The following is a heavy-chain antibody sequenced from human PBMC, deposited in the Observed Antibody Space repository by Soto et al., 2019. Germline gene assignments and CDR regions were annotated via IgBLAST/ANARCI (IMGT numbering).Heavy chain of an antibody. Sequence: ASVKVSCKASGYTFTSYGISWVRQAPGQGLEWMGWISAYNGNTNYAQKLQGRVTMTTDTSTSTAYMELRSLRSDDTAVYYCARVRLGYSGYENWFDPWGQGTLVTVSS. D-gene: IGHD5-12*01. CDR2: ISAYNGNT. J-gene: IGHJ5*02. CDR3: ARVRLGYSGYENWFDP. CDR1: GYTFTSYG. V-gene: IGHV1-18*01.